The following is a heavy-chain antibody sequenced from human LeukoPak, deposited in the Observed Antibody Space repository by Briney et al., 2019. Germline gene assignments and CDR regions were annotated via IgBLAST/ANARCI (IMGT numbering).Heavy chain of an antibody. D-gene: IGHD6-13*01. J-gene: IGHJ4*02. CDR1: GLTFNNYA. CDR2: ISGRGASK. Sequence: PGGSLRLSCAVSGLTFNNYAMSWVRQAPGKGLEWVSDISGRGASKYYADSVKGRFTISRDNSKNTLYLQMNSLRAEDTAVYYCASAGLVYSSGWYLETPFDYWVQGTLVTVSS. V-gene: IGHV3-23*01. CDR3: ASAGLVYSSGWYLETPFDY.